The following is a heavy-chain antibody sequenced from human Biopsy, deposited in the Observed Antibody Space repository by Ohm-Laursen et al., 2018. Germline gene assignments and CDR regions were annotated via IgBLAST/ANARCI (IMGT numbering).Heavy chain of an antibody. CDR1: RCSLSSYS. V-gene: IGHV4-4*07. CDR2: IYTSGIT. CDR3: ARDRDRRGWFDP. J-gene: IGHJ5*02. D-gene: IGHD1-14*01. Sequence: TLSLTCTVSRCSLSSYSWSWIRQPAGKGLEWIGQIYTSGITNYNPSLKSRVTMSVDTSKNKFSLRVSSVTAADTAVYYCARDRDRRGWFDPWGQGTLVTVSS.